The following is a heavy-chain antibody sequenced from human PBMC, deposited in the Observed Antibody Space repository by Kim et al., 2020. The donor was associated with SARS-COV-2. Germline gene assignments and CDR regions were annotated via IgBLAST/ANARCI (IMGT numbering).Heavy chain of an antibody. CDR2: MSGDASTT. CDR3: ARGMFRNGLDV. J-gene: IGHJ6*02. D-gene: IGHD1-1*01. V-gene: IGHV3-74*01. Sequence: GGSLRLSCAASGFTFRSYWINWVRQAPGKGLVWVSRMSGDASTTNYADSVKGRFTMSRDNAENTVYLQMNSLRGDDTAVYYCARGMFRNGLDVWGQGTTATVSS. CDR1: GFTFRSYW.